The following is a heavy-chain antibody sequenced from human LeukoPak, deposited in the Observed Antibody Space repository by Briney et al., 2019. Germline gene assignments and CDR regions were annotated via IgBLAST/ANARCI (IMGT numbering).Heavy chain of an antibody. CDR2: ISGSGGST. Sequence: PGRSLRLSCAASGFTFSSYAMSWVRQAPGKGLEWVSAISGSGGSTYYADSVKGRFTISRDNSKNTLYLQTNSLRAEDTAVYYCAKDPIAVAGRDESYRDYWGQGTLVTVSS. J-gene: IGHJ4*02. CDR3: AKDPIAVAGRDESYRDY. V-gene: IGHV3-23*01. D-gene: IGHD6-19*01. CDR1: GFTFSSYA.